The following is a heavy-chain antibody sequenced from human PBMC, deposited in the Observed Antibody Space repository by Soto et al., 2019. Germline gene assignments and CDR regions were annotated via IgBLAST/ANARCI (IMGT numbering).Heavy chain of an antibody. CDR2: MYYNVGT. J-gene: IGHJ4*02. CDR1: GSSISSSGYY. D-gene: IGHD4-17*01. V-gene: IGHV4-39*01. Sequence: SETLSLTCIVSGSSISSSGYYWGWIRQPPGKGLEWIASMYYNVGTYYNPSLKSRVTISVDTSKNQFSLKLSSVTAADTAVYYCARGHYGGNSVDYWGQGTLVTVSS. CDR3: ARGHYGGNSVDY.